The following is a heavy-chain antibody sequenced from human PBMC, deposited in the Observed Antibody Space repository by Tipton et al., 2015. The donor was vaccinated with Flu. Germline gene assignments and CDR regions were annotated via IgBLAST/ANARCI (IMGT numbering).Heavy chain of an antibody. J-gene: IGHJ4*02. CDR1: GHTFTSYY. CDR2: TNPSGGST. CDR3: AGGTGITMVRGVIITQFDY. Sequence: QLVQSGAEVKKPGASVKVSCKASGHTFTSYYMHWVRQAPGKGLEWMGITNPSGGSTSYAQKFQGRVTMTRETSTSTVYMELRSLRSEDTAVYYCAGGTGITMVRGVIITQFDYWGQGTLVPVSS. V-gene: IGHV1-46*01. D-gene: IGHD3-10*01.